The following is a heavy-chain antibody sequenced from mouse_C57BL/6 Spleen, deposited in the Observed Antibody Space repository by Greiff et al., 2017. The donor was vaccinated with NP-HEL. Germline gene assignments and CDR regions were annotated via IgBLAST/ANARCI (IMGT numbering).Heavy chain of an antibody. CDR2: IRNKANGYTT. V-gene: IGHV7-3*01. CDR3: ARIYYRYAMDY. Sequence: EVQLVESGGGLVQPGGSLSLSCAASGFTFTDYYMSWVRQPPGKALEWLGFIRNKANGYTTEYSASVKGRFTISRDNSQSILYLQMNALRAEDSATYYCARIYYRYAMDYWGQGTSVTVSS. J-gene: IGHJ4*01. CDR1: GFTFTDYY. D-gene: IGHD1-1*01.